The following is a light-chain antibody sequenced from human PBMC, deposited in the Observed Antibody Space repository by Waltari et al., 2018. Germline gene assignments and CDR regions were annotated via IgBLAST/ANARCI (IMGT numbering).Light chain of an antibody. Sequence: DIVMTQSPDTLAVSLGERATINCKSIQSVLHRNNYKNYLAWYQQKTGQPHKLLIYSTSTRDSGVPGRLSGSGSGTDFTLTITSLQAEDVAVYCGQQHYSPLITFGGGTKVEI. V-gene: IGKV4-1*01. CDR1: QSVLHRNNYKNY. CDR2: STS. J-gene: IGKJ4*01. CDR3: QQHYSPLIT.